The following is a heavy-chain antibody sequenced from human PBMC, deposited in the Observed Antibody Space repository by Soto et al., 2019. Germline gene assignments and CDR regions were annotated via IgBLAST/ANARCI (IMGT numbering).Heavy chain of an antibody. CDR3: VAYSGSSGRHFDY. Sequence: VESLKISCKGSGYSFTNYWIGWVRQMPGKGLEWMGMIYPGDSDTRYSPSFQGQVTISADKSITTAYLQWSSLKASDTAMYYCVAYSGSSGRHFDYWGQGTLVTVSS. CDR2: IYPGDSDT. J-gene: IGHJ4*02. D-gene: IGHD5-12*01. V-gene: IGHV5-51*01. CDR1: GYSFTNYW.